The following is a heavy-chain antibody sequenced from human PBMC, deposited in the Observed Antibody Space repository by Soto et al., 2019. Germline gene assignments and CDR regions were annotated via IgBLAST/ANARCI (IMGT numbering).Heavy chain of an antibody. Sequence: QVQLVQSGAEVKKPGASVKVSCKASGYTFTSYGISWVRQAPGQGLEWMGWISAYNGNTNYAQKLQDRVTMTTDTSTSTAYMELRSLRSDDTAVYYCAREGKITMVRGVTGDDYWGQGTLVTVSS. CDR3: AREGKITMVRGVTGDDY. CDR1: GYTFTSYG. J-gene: IGHJ4*02. V-gene: IGHV1-18*01. CDR2: ISAYNGNT. D-gene: IGHD3-10*01.